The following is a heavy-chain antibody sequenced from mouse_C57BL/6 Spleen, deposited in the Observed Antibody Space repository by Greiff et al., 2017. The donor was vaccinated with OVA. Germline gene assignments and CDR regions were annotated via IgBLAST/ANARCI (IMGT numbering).Heavy chain of an antibody. CDR2: IYPGSGST. D-gene: IGHD1-1*01. V-gene: IGHV1-55*01. Sequence: QVQLQQSGAELVKPGASVKMSCKASGYTFTSYWITWVKQRPGQGLEWIGDIYPGSGSTNYNEKFKSKATLTVDTSSSTAYMQLSSLTSEDSAVYYCARWDTTVVAHWYFDVWGTGTTVTVSS. CDR3: ARWDTTVVAHWYFDV. CDR1: GYTFTSYW. J-gene: IGHJ1*03.